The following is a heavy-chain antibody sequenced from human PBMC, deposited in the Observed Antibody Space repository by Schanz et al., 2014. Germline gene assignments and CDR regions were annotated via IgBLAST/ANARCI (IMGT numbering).Heavy chain of an antibody. V-gene: IGHV3-23*01. CDR2: INTGVNT. Sequence: EVPLLESGGGLVQPGGSLRLSCAASGFTFSAYAMTWVRQIPGKGLEWVSAINTGVNTYYADSVRGRFTMSRDNSKNTLYLQMNSLRAGDAAVYYCARGLIAAAGGAFDYWGQGTLVAVSA. CDR3: ARGLIAAAGGAFDY. J-gene: IGHJ4*02. D-gene: IGHD6-13*01. CDR1: GFTFSAYA.